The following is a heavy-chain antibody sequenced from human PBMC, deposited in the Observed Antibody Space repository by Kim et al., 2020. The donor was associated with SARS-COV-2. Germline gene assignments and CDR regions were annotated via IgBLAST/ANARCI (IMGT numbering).Heavy chain of an antibody. CDR1: GFIFRNFG. J-gene: IGHJ4*02. Sequence: GGSLRLSCAASGFIFRNFGMRWVRQAPGKGLEWVAFISNDGTTAIYADSVRGRFTISRDYSENKLYLQMDSLSAGDTAVYYCARPSSSHFDFWGQGTLVT. CDR2: ISNDGTTA. CDR3: ARPSSSHFDF. D-gene: IGHD3-10*01. V-gene: IGHV3-33*05.